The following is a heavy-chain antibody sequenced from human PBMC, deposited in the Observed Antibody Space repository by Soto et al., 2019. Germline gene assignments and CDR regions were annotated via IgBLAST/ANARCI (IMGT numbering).Heavy chain of an antibody. CDR3: AREVNYYGSGSYYYDYYYYGMDV. CDR1: GFTFSSYA. CDR2: ISYDGSNK. Sequence: LRLSCAASGFTFSSYAMHWVRQAPGKGLEWVAVISYDGSNKYYADSVKGRFTISRDNSKNTLYLQMNSLRAEDTAVYYCAREVNYYGSGSYYYDYYYYGMDVWGQGTTVTVSS. J-gene: IGHJ6*02. D-gene: IGHD3-10*01. V-gene: IGHV3-30-3*01.